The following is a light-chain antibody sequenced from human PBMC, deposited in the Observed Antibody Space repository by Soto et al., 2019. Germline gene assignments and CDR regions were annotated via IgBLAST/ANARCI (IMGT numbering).Light chain of an antibody. CDR3: QQSYSTPLT. CDR2: AAS. J-gene: IGKJ4*01. Sequence: DIPISNSPSSLYASVRDRVSITFWASQSIRSYLNWYQQERGKAPKLLIYAASSLQSGVPSRFSGSGSGTDFTLTISSLQPEDFATYYCQQSYSTPLTFGGGTKVDIK. CDR1: QSIRSY. V-gene: IGKV1-39*01.